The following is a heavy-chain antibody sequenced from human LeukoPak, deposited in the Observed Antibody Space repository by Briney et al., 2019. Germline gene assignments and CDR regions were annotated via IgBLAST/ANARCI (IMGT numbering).Heavy chain of an antibody. V-gene: IGHV3-53*01. CDR1: GFTVSSNY. CDR2: IYSGDST. Sequence: GGSLRLSCAASGFTVSSNYMSWVRQAPGKGLEWVSVIYSGDSTYYADSVKGRFTISRDNSKNTLYLQMNSLRAEDTAVYYCAREYYGSGIVTHWGQGTLVTVSS. CDR3: AREYYGSGIVTH. D-gene: IGHD3-10*01. J-gene: IGHJ4*02.